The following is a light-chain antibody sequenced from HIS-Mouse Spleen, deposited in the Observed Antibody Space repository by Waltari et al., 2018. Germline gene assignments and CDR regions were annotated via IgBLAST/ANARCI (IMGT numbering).Light chain of an antibody. J-gene: IGLJ3*02. CDR2: EGS. CDR3: CSYAGSSTLV. V-gene: IGLV2-23*01. Sequence: PGQSITISCTGTSSDVGSYNLVPWYQQHPGKAPQLMIYEGSKRPSGVSNRFSGSKSGNTASLTISGLQAEDEADYYCCSYAGSSTLVFGGGTKLTVL. CDR1: SSDVGSYNL.